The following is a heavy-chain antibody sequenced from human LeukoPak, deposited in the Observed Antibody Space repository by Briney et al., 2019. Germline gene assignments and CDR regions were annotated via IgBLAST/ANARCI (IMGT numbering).Heavy chain of an antibody. Sequence: PGGSLRLSCAASGFTFSSYAMSWVRQAPGKGLEWVSAISGSGGSTYYADSVKGRFTISRDNSKNTLYLQMNSLRAEDTAVYYCAKARKEYYYDSSGYPIDYWGQGTLVTVSS. CDR2: ISGSGGST. CDR1: GFTFSSYA. CDR3: AKARKEYYYDSSGYPIDY. J-gene: IGHJ4*02. V-gene: IGHV3-23*01. D-gene: IGHD3-22*01.